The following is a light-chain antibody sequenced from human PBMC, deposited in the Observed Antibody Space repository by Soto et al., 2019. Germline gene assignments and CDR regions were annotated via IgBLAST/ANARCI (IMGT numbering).Light chain of an antibody. CDR3: QQYGSSGT. Sequence: VLTQSPGTLSLSPGERATLSCRASQSVSNNYLAWYQPKPGQAPRLLIYGASNRATGIPDRFSGSGSGTDFTLTISRLEAEYFAVYYCQQYGSSGTFGQGTKVDIK. V-gene: IGKV3-20*01. J-gene: IGKJ1*01. CDR2: GAS. CDR1: QSVSNNY.